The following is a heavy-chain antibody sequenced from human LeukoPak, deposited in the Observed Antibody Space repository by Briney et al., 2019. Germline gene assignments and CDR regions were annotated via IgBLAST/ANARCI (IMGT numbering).Heavy chain of an antibody. CDR1: GYTLTELS. D-gene: IGHD6-6*01. V-gene: IGHV1-24*01. Sequence: APVKVSCKVSGYTLTELSMHWVRQAPGKGLEWMGGFDPEDGETIYAQKFQGRVTMTEDTSTDTAYMELSSLRSEDTAVYYCATVEYSNFNWFDPWGQGTLVTVSS. J-gene: IGHJ5*02. CDR3: ATVEYSNFNWFDP. CDR2: FDPEDGET.